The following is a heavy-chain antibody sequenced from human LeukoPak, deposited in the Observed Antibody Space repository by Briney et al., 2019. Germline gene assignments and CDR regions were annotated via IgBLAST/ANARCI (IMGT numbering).Heavy chain of an antibody. V-gene: IGHV4-39*07. CDR1: GGSISSSSYY. J-gene: IGHJ4*02. CDR3: AREGNWGSADS. D-gene: IGHD7-27*01. CDR2: IYYSGST. Sequence: SETLSLTCTVSGGSISSSSYYWGWIRQPPGKGLEWIGSIYYSGSTYYNPSLKSRVTISVDTSKNQFSLKLSSVTAADTAVYYCAREGNWGSADSWGQGTLVTVSS.